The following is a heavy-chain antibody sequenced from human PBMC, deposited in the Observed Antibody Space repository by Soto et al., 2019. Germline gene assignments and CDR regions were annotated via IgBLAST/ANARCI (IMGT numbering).Heavy chain of an antibody. J-gene: IGHJ4*02. D-gene: IGHD4-17*01. Sequence: SETLPLTCAVSGGSISSGGYSWSWVRQPPGKGLEWIGYIYHSGSTYYNPSLKSRVTISVDRSKNQFSLKLSSVTAADTAVYYCARGDYGGNSYYFDYWGQGTLVTVSS. CDR3: ARGDYGGNSYYFDY. CDR1: GGSISSGGYS. V-gene: IGHV4-30-2*01. CDR2: IYHSGST.